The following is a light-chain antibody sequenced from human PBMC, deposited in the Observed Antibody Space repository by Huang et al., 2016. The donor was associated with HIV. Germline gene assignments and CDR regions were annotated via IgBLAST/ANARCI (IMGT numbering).Light chain of an antibody. CDR1: QDINNF. Sequence: IRMTQSPSSLSASTGDRVTITCRANQDINNFLAWYQQRPGSVPKLLIYAASTLQSGVPSMCSGNGSGTDFTLTIGCLHAEDVATYYYQQYDIHPLTFGPGTRVDIK. CDR2: AAS. V-gene: IGKV1-8*01. J-gene: IGKJ3*01. CDR3: QQYDIHPLT.